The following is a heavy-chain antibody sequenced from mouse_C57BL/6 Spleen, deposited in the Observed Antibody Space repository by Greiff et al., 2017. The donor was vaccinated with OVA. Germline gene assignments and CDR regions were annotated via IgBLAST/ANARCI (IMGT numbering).Heavy chain of an antibody. CDR1: GYAFSSSW. J-gene: IGHJ3*01. CDR2: IYPGDGDT. V-gene: IGHV1-82*01. Sequence: QVQLKQSGPELVKPGASVKISCKASGYAFSSSWMNWVKQRPGKGLEWIGRIYPGDGDTNYTGKFKGKATLTADKSSSTAYMQLSSLTSEDSAVYFCARYYGYDGAWFAYWGQGTLVTVSA. D-gene: IGHD2-2*01. CDR3: ARYYGYDGAWFAY.